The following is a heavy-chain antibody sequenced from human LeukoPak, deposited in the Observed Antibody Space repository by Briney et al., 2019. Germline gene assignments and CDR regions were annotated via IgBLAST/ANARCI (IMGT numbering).Heavy chain of an antibody. CDR2: ISSSSSYI. V-gene: IGHV3-21*01. D-gene: IGHD3-22*01. CDR1: GFTFSSYS. Sequence: GSLRLSCAASGFTFSSYSMNWVRQAPGKGLEWVSSISSSSSYIYYADSVKGRFTISRDNAKNSLYLQMNSLRAEDTAVYYCARDRGYYYDSSGYHGDFQHWGQGTLVTVSS. J-gene: IGHJ1*01. CDR3: ARDRGYYYDSSGYHGDFQH.